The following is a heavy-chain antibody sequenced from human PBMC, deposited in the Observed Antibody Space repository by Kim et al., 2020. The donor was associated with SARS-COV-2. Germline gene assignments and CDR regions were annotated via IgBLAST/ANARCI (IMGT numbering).Heavy chain of an antibody. V-gene: IGHV3-74*01. Sequence: YADSVKGRCTISRDNAKNMLYLKMNSLRAEDTAVYYCARGPQWELPALDYWGQGTLVTVSS. J-gene: IGHJ4*02. D-gene: IGHD1-26*01. CDR3: ARGPQWELPALDY.